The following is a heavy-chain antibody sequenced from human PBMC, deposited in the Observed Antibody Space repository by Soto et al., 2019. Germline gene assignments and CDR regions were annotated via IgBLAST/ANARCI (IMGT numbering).Heavy chain of an antibody. Sequence: GGSLRLSCAASGFLFNSYSMNWVRQAPGKGLEWVSYISSSSFTIYYADSVKGRFTISRDNAKNSLSLQMNSLRDEDTAVYYCARDPSVTGPMHFDYWGQGTLVTVSS. CDR1: GFLFNSYS. CDR2: ISSSSFTI. CDR3: ARDPSVTGPMHFDY. V-gene: IGHV3-48*02. D-gene: IGHD6-19*01. J-gene: IGHJ4*02.